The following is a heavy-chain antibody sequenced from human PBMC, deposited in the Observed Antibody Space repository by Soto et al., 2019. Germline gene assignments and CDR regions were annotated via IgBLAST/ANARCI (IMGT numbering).Heavy chain of an antibody. V-gene: IGHV4-30-4*01. J-gene: IGHJ4*02. CDR2: INHSGRT. D-gene: IGHD6-13*01. CDR3: ARGNIAAALVY. Sequence: SETLSLTCTVSGGSISSGDYYWSWIRQPPGKGLEWIGEINHSGRTNYNPSLKSRVTMSVDTSKNQFSLNLGSVTAADTAVYYCARGNIAAALVYWGRGTQVTVSS. CDR1: GGSISSGDYY.